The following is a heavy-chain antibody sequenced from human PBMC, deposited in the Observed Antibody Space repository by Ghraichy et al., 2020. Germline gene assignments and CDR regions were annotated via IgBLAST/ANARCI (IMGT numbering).Heavy chain of an antibody. CDR2: IAGNGVDT. CDR3: ARGTRPSCNGASCYPLDY. J-gene: IGHJ4*01. D-gene: IGHD2-15*01. Sequence: GGSLRLSCAVSGFTFETYAMTWVRQAPGKGPEWVSSIAGNGVDTYYIDSVKGRFTISMDSSTTTVYLQMNSVRAEDTAMYYCARGTRPSCNGASCYPLDYWGHGTLVTVAS. V-gene: IGHV3-23*01. CDR1: GFTFETYA.